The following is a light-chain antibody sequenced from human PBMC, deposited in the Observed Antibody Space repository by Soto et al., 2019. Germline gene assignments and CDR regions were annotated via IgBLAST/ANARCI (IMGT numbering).Light chain of an antibody. CDR1: QSVSSN. CDR3: QQYNSWPLYT. J-gene: IGKJ2*01. V-gene: IGKV3-15*01. Sequence: EIVMTQSPATLSVSPGERATLSCRASQSVSSNLAWYQQKPGQAPRLLIYGASTRATGIPARFSGSGSGTEFTLTISSLQSVDFAVYYCQQYNSWPLYTFGQGTKLDIK. CDR2: GAS.